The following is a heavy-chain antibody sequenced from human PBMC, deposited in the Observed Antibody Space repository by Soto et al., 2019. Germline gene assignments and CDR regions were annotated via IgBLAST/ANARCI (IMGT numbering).Heavy chain of an antibody. CDR3: AKDIVWGGDGEFDAFDI. V-gene: IGHV3-9*01. Sequence: EVQLVESGGGLVQPGRSLRLSCVASGFTFDDYGMHWVRQAPGKGLEWVSGISWNSGRKGYGDSVKGRFTISRDNAKNSLYLQMSSVSIEDTALYYCAKDIVWGGDGEFDAFDIWGRGTMVIVSS. D-gene: IGHD2-21*01. J-gene: IGHJ3*02. CDR1: GFTFDDYG. CDR2: ISWNSGRK.